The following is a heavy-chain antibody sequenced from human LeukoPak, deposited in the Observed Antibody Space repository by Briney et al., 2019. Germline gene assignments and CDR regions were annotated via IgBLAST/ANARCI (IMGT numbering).Heavy chain of an antibody. CDR1: GYRFTDSY. J-gene: IGHJ4*02. Sequence: GASVKVSCKASGYRFTDSYMHWVRQAPGQGLEWMGWISAYNGNTNYAQKLQGRVTMTTDTSTSTAYMELRSLRSDDTAVYYCARGDGSYYGGGTDYWGQGTLVTVSS. V-gene: IGHV1-18*04. D-gene: IGHD1-26*01. CDR2: ISAYNGNT. CDR3: ARGDGSYYGGGTDY.